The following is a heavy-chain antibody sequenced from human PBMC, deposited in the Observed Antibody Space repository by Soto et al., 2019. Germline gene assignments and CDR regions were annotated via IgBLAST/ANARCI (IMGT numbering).Heavy chain of an antibody. CDR1: GGSVSSGSYY. CDR3: ARRRGFPYYYGKDV. J-gene: IGHJ6*02. D-gene: IGHD5-12*01. CDR2: IYYSGST. Sequence: PSETLSLTCTVSGGSVSSGSYYWSWIRQPPGKGLEWIGYIYYSGSTNYNPSLKSRVTISVDTSKNQFSLKLSSVTAADTAVYYCARRRGFPYYYGKDVWGQGTTVTVSS. V-gene: IGHV4-61*01.